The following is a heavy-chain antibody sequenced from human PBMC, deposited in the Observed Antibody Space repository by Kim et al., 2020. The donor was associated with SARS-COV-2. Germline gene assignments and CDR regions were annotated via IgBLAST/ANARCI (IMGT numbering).Heavy chain of an antibody. CDR2: IWYDGSET. CDR1: GFTFRNHG. D-gene: IGHD1-26*01. CDR3: ARDGQSLAPYALDV. Sequence: GGSLRLSCAASGFTFRNHGMHWVRQAPGKGLERVAFIWYDGSETEYADSVKGRFSISRDNAKNTVFLQMNSLGTEDTALYYCARDGQSLAPYALDVWGQGTTATVSS. V-gene: IGHV3-33*01. J-gene: IGHJ6*02.